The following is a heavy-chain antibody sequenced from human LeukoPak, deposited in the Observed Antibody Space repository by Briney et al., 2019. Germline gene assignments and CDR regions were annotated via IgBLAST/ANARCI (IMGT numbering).Heavy chain of an antibody. CDR1: GFTFSSYA. Sequence: GGSLRLSCAASGFTFSSYAMSWVRQVPGRGLEWVANMKQDGSEKYYVDSVKGRFTISRDNAKNSLYLQMNSLRAEDTAVYYCAREEGYSGYDPFDYWGQGTLVTVSS. CDR3: AREEGYSGYDPFDY. CDR2: MKQDGSEK. J-gene: IGHJ4*02. V-gene: IGHV3-7*01. D-gene: IGHD5-12*01.